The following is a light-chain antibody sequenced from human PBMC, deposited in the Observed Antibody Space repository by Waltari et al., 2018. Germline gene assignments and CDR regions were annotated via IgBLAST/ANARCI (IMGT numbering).Light chain of an antibody. CDR3: QLGYNAVYT. CDR1: RTIGRY. CDR2: AAV. J-gene: IGKJ2*01. V-gene: IGKV1-39*01. Sequence: DIQMTQSPPSLPASVGDSVTITCRASRTIGRYLNWYQQKSGKAPKLLIHAAVNLQSGVPSRFSGSGSGTDFTLTISSLEPDDFATYYCQLGYNAVYTFGQGTKLEIK.